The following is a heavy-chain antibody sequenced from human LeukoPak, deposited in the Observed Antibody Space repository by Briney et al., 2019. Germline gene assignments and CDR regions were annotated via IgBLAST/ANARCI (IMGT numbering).Heavy chain of an antibody. CDR2: INPNSGGT. CDR3: ARDRRIAARIVTNWLDP. D-gene: IGHD6-6*01. V-gene: IGHV1-2*02. J-gene: IGHJ5*02. CDR1: GYTFTGYY. Sequence: GASVMISCKASGYTFTGYYLHWVRQAPGQGLEWMGWINPNSGGTNYAQKFQGRVTMTRDTSISTAYMELSRLRSDDTAVYYCARDRRIAARIVTNWLDPWGQGTLVTVSS.